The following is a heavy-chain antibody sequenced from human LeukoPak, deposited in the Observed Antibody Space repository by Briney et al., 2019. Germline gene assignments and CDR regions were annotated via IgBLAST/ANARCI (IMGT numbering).Heavy chain of an antibody. Sequence: GGSLRLSCGASGFTFTSYAMSWIRQAPGKGLEWVSAISGGGENTYYGDSVKGRFTISRDNSKNMLCLQMNSLRAEDTATYYCAKPRAMTTGLGRYFDLWGRGTLVTVSS. V-gene: IGHV3-23*01. J-gene: IGHJ2*01. CDR3: AKPRAMTTGLGRYFDL. CDR2: ISGGGENT. CDR1: GFTFTSYA. D-gene: IGHD1-1*01.